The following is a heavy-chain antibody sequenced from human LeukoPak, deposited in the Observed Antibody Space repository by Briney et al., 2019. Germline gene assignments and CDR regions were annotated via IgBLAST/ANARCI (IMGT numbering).Heavy chain of an antibody. J-gene: IGHJ5*02. V-gene: IGHV4-59*08. CDR2: IYYRGNT. Sequence: SETLSLTCTVSGGSVSSYYWSWIRQPPGKGLEGIGYIYYRGNTNYNPSLMSRVTISVDTSKKQFSLQLSSVTAADTAVYYCARTSGYDFNWFDPWGQGTLVTVSS. D-gene: IGHD6-25*01. CDR1: GGSVSSYY. CDR3: ARTSGYDFNWFDP.